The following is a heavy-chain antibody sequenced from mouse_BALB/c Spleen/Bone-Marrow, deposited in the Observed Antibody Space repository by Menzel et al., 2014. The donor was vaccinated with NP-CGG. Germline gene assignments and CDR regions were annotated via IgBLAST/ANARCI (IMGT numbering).Heavy chain of an antibody. V-gene: IGHV2-6-7*01. CDR2: IWGDGST. CDR1: EFSLTGYG. D-gene: IGHD2-4*01. Sequence: VKLVESGPGLEAPSQSLSITCTVSEFSLTGYGVSWVRQPPGKGLEWLGMIWGDGSTDYNSALKSRLSITKDNSKSQVFLKMSSLQTDDTARYYCARDSFLITRALDYWGQGTSVTVSS. CDR3: ARDSFLITRALDY. J-gene: IGHJ4*01.